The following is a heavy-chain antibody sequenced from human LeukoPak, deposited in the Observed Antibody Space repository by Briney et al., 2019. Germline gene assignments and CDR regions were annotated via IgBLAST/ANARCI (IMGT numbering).Heavy chain of an antibody. J-gene: IGHJ2*01. D-gene: IGHD4-17*01. V-gene: IGHV1-8*03. Sequence: SVKVSCKASGYTFTSYDINWVRQATGQGLEWMGWMNPNSGNTGYAQKFQGRVTITRNTSISTAYMELSSLRSEDTAVYYCARADYGDYGYFDLWGRGTLVTVSS. CDR3: ARADYGDYGYFDL. CDR2: MNPNSGNT. CDR1: GYTFTSYD.